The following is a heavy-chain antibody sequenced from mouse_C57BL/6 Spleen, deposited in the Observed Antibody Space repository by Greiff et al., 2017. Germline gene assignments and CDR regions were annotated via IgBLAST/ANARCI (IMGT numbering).Heavy chain of an antibody. D-gene: IGHD2-4*01. CDR1: GYTFTDYY. CDR3: ARYDYDDGAYAMDY. CDR2: IYPGSGNT. V-gene: IGHV1-76*01. J-gene: IGHJ4*01. Sequence: QVQLKESGAELVRPGASVKLSCKASGYTFTDYYINWVKQRPGQGLEWIARIYPGSGNTYYNEKFKGKATLTAEKSSSTAYMQLSSLTSEDSAVYFCARYDYDDGAYAMDYWGQGTSVTVSS.